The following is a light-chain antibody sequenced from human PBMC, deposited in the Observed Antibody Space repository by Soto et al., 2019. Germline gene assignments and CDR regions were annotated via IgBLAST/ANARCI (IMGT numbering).Light chain of an antibody. V-gene: IGKV3-20*01. Sequence: VLTQSPGTLSLSPGESPTLSCRASQTVSITYLTWYQQKPGQAPRLLIFGASKRATGIPDRFSGSGSGRDFTLTISGLEPEDFAVYYCQQYGSSPLISFGQGTRLEIK. CDR2: GAS. J-gene: IGKJ5*01. CDR3: QQYGSSPLIS. CDR1: QTVSITY.